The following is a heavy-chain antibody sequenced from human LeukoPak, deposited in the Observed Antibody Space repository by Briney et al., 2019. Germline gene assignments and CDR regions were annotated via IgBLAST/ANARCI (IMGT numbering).Heavy chain of an antibody. D-gene: IGHD3-22*01. CDR3: ARAHDSSGFQAY. CDR2: IIPMYGTP. CDR1: GGTFSSYA. Sequence: SVEVSCKASGGTFSSYAISWVRQAPGQGLEWMGGIIPMYGTPNYAQKFQGRVTITADKSTSTAYMELSSLRYEDTAVYYCARAHDSSGFQAYWGHGTLVTVSS. J-gene: IGHJ4*01. V-gene: IGHV1-69*06.